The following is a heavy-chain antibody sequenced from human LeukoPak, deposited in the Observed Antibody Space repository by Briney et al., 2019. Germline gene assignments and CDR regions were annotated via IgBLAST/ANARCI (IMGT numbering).Heavy chain of an antibody. CDR2: ISYSGST. V-gene: IGHV4-59*08. CDR1: GGSISSYY. J-gene: IGHJ4*02. CDR3: ARHGSGTYDY. D-gene: IGHD1-26*01. Sequence: PSETLSLTCTVSGGSISSYYWSWIRQPPGKGLEWIGYISYSGSTSYNPSLKSRVSISVGTTKNQFSLKLNSVTAADTAVYFCARHGSGTYDYWGQGTLVTVSS.